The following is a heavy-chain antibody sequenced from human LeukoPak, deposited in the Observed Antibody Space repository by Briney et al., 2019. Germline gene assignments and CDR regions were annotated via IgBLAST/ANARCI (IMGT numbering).Heavy chain of an antibody. CDR3: AKDRYSSGWYDYFDY. Sequence: GGSLRLSCAASGFTFSSYNMNWVRQAPGKGLEWVSAISGSGGSTYYADSVKGRFTISRDNSKNTLNLQMNSLRAEDTAVYYCAKDRYSSGWYDYFDYWGQGTLVTVSS. CDR2: ISGSGGST. J-gene: IGHJ4*02. V-gene: IGHV3-23*01. CDR1: GFTFSSYN. D-gene: IGHD6-19*01.